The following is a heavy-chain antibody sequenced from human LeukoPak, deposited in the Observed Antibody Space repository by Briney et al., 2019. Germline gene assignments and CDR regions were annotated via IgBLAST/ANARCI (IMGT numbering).Heavy chain of an antibody. V-gene: IGHV1-2*04. D-gene: IGHD6-13*01. CDR2: INPNSGDT. CDR3: ARGQAAGALSLRPHSNWFDP. J-gene: IGHJ5*02. CDR1: GYTFTSYY. Sequence: VASVKVSCKASGYTFTSYYMHWVRQAPGQGLEWMGWINPNSGDTNYAQKFQGWDTMTRDTSISTAYMELTRLRSDDTAMYYCARGQAAGALSLRPHSNWFDPWGQGTLVTVSS.